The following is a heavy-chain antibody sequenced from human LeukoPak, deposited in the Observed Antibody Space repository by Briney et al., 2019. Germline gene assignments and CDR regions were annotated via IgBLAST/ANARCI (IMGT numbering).Heavy chain of an antibody. D-gene: IGHD4-17*01. V-gene: IGHV1-46*01. CDR1: GYTFTSYY. J-gene: IGHJ5*02. CDR2: INPSGGST. Sequence: ASVKVSCKASGYTFTSYYMHWVRQAPGQGLEWMGIINPSGGSTSYAQKFQGRVTMTTDTSTSTAYMELRSLRSDDTAVYYCARDPDYGDYNPRNWFDPWGQGTLVTVSS. CDR3: ARDPDYGDYNPRNWFDP.